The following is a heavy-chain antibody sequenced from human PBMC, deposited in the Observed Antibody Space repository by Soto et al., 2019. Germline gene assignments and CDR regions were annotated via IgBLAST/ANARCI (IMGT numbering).Heavy chain of an antibody. CDR3: AIYGGTPGTSDWYIDF. V-gene: IGHV3-23*01. J-gene: IGHJ2*01. CDR2: ISRTGGTT. Sequence: GGSLRLSCAASGFTFSNYAMSWVRQAPGKGLEWVSGISRTGGTTYYADSVKGRFTISRDNSKNTLSLHMNSQRAEDTAVYYCAIYGGTPGTSDWYIDFWGTGILV. CDR1: GFTFSNYA. D-gene: IGHD4-17*01.